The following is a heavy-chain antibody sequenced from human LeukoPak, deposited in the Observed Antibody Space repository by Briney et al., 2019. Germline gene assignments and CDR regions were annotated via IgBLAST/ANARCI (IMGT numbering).Heavy chain of an antibody. D-gene: IGHD1-1*01. CDR2: MFYSGNT. CDR3: ARSHTSGTTF. Sequence: SGTLSLTCSVSGGSISSSNDYWGWIRQPPGKGLEWIGSMFYSGNTYYNPSLKSRLTISVDTSKNQFSLKLNSVTAADTAVYYCARSHTSGTTFWGQGTLVTVSS. CDR1: GGSISSSNDY. V-gene: IGHV4-39*01. J-gene: IGHJ4*02.